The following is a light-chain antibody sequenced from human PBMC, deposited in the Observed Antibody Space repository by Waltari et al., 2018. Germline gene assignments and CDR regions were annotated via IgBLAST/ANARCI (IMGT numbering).Light chain of an antibody. Sequence: QSALTQPASVSGSPGQSITISCTGTSSDIGTYNYVSWYQQHPGKAPKLMIYEVSNRPSGVSNRFSGSKSGNTASLTISGLQAEDEANYYCSSYTGTNTAVVFGGGTKLTVL. CDR2: EVS. J-gene: IGLJ3*02. V-gene: IGLV2-14*01. CDR1: SSDIGTYNY. CDR3: SSYTGTNTAVV.